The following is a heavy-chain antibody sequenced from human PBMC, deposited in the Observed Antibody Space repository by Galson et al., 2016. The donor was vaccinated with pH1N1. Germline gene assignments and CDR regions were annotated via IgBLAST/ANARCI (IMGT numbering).Heavy chain of an antibody. Sequence: SLRLSCAASGFSFSSYWMSWVRQAPGKGLEWVANIKQDGTEKYYVAPVKGRFTISRDNAKNSLYLQMNSLRVEDTAVHYCVRAVGAKSAYWGQGTLFTVSS. CDR1: GFSFSSYW. D-gene: IGHD4/OR15-4a*01. CDR3: VRAVGAKSAY. V-gene: IGHV3-7*04. CDR2: IKQDGTEK. J-gene: IGHJ4*02.